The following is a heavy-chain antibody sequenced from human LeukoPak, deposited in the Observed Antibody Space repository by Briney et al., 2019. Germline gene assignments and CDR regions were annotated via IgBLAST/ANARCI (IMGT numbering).Heavy chain of an antibody. V-gene: IGHV4-34*01. J-gene: IGHJ4*02. CDR1: GGSFSGYY. CDR3: ARGPIQLWLNPPFDY. CDR2: INHSGST. Sequence: PSETLSLTCAVYGGSFSGYYWSWIRQPPGKGLEWIGEINHSGSTNYNPSLKSRVTISVDTSKNQFSLKLSSVTAADTAVYYCARGPIQLWLNPPFDYWGQGTLVTVSS. D-gene: IGHD5-18*01.